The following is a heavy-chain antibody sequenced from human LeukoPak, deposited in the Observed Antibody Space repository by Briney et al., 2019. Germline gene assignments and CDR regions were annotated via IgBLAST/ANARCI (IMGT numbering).Heavy chain of an antibody. J-gene: IGHJ4*02. CDR1: GFTFSNYG. CDR3: ARDSCSSPSCFDY. Sequence: RSLRLSCAASGFTFSNYGMHWVRQPPGQGLEWLTAIQYDGSKTYYAESVRGRITISRDDSKNTLYLQMNSLRAEDTAVYYCARDSCSSPSCFDYWGQGTLVTVSS. D-gene: IGHD2-2*01. CDR2: IQYDGSKT. V-gene: IGHV3-33*01.